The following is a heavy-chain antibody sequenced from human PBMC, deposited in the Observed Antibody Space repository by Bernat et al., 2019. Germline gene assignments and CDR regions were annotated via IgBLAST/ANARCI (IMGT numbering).Heavy chain of an antibody. CDR1: GGSMISSSYY. CDR2: IYYSWSI. D-gene: IGHD3-22*01. Sequence: QLQLQESGPGLVKPAETLSLTCTVSGGSMISSSYYWGWMRPPPGKGREWIGSIYYSWSIYYNLSLKSRVTISVDTSKNQFSLKLRSVPAADTAVYYCARHCRCNCYYDSSGYPFDYWGQGTLVTVSS. V-gene: IGHV4-39*01. CDR3: ARHCRCNCYYDSSGYPFDY. J-gene: IGHJ4*02.